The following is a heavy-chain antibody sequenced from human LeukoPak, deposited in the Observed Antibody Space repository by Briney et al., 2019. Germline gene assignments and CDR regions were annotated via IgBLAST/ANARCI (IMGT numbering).Heavy chain of an antibody. Sequence: PGGSLRLSCAASGFTFSDYWMSWVRQAPGKGLEWVAHIKQDGTATYFVDSVEGRFTISRDNTKNSLYLQMNSLRVEDTAVYFCAKEAEVVPAALYYYYYGMDVWGQGTTVTVSS. CDR1: GFTFSDYW. CDR3: AKEAEVVPAALYYYYYGMDV. D-gene: IGHD2-2*01. CDR2: IKQDGTAT. V-gene: IGHV3-7*03. J-gene: IGHJ6*02.